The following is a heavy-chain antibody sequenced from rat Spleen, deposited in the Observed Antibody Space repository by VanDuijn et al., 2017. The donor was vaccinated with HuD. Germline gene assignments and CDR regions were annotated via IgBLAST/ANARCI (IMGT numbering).Heavy chain of an antibody. J-gene: IGHJ2*01. CDR3: TTGGTTLYVMDV. D-gene: IGHD1-10*01. V-gene: IGHV5-22*01. CDR2: ISYEGIST. CDR1: GFTFSDFF. Sequence: EVQLVESGGGLVQPGRSLKLSCAASGFTFSDFFMAWVRQAPKKGLEWVASISYEGISTFYGDSVKGRFTISRDNAKSTLYLQMDSLRSEDTATYYCTTGGTTLYVMDVWGQGVMVTVSS.